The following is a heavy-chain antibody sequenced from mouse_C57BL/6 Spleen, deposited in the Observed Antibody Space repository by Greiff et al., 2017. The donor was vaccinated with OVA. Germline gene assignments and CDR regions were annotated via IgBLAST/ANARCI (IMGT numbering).Heavy chain of an antibody. V-gene: IGHV1-85*01. CDR1: GYTFTSYD. D-gene: IGHD1-1*01. CDR2: IYPRDGST. J-gene: IGHJ3*01. Sequence: VQLQQSGPELVKPGASVKLSCKASGYTFTSYDINWVKQRPGQGLEWIGWIYPRDGSTKYNEKFKGKATLTVDTSSSTAYMELHSLTSDDSAVYFCARVSITTVVAPPWFAYWGQGTLVTVSA. CDR3: ARVSITTVVAPPWFAY.